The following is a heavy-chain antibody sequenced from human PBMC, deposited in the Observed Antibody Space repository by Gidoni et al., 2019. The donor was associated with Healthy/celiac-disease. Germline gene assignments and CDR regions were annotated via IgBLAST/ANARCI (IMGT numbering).Heavy chain of an antibody. CDR2: IWYDGSNK. J-gene: IGHJ5*02. CDR3: ARDKESYGDYGGNWFDP. D-gene: IGHD4-17*01. V-gene: IGHV3-33*01. Sequence: QVQLVESGGGVVQPGRALSLSCAASGFPFSRYGMHWVRQAPGKGLEWVAVIWYDGSNKYYADSVKGRFTISRDNSKNTLYLQMNSLRAEDTAVYYCARDKESYGDYGGNWFDPWGQGTLVTVSS. CDR1: GFPFSRYG.